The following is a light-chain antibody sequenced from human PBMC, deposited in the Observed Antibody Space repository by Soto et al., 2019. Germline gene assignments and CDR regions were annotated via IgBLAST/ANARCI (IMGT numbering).Light chain of an antibody. Sequence: EILMTQSPDTLSVSPGESAILSRRASQRVYSNLAWYQQRPGQAPRLLIYGASTRATGVPARFSGRGSGTEFTLTISSLQSEDFAVYYCQQYTNWPPNTFGQGTRLEMK. J-gene: IGKJ5*01. CDR2: GAS. V-gene: IGKV3-15*01. CDR3: QQYTNWPPNT. CDR1: QRVYSN.